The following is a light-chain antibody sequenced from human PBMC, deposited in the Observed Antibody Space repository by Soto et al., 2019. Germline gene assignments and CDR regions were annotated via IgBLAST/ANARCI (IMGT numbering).Light chain of an antibody. CDR3: KQYNSYSRT. V-gene: IGKV1-5*03. J-gene: IGKJ1*01. CDR1: QTISSW. Sequence: DIQMTQSPSTLSGSVGDRVTITCRASQTISSWLAWYQQKPGKAPKLLIYKASTLKSGVQSRFSGSGSGTDFTLTISSLQPEDFATYYCKQYNSYSRTFGQGTKVDIK. CDR2: KAS.